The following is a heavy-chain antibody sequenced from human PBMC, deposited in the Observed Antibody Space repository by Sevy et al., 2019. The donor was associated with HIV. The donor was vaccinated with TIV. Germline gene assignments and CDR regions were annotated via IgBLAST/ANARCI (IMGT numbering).Heavy chain of an antibody. CDR3: ATRRGDSDYYGSGSYYSP. CDR1: GYSFTSYW. CDR2: IYPGDSDT. J-gene: IGHJ5*02. V-gene: IGHV5-51*01. Sequence: GESLKISCKGSGYSFTSYWIGWVRQMPGKGLEWMGIIYPGDSDTRYSPSFQGQVTISADKSISTAYLQWSSLKASDTAMYYCATRRGDSDYYGSGSYYSPWGQGTLVTVPS. D-gene: IGHD3-10*01.